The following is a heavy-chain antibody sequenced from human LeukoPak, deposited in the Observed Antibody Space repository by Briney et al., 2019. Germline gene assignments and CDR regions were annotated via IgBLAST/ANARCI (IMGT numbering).Heavy chain of an antibody. J-gene: IGHJ5*02. CDR3: ASFRNGDWFDP. D-gene: IGHD1-1*01. Sequence: SETLSLTCTVSGGSISSSSYYWGWIRQPPGKGLEWIGSIYYSGSTYYNPSLKSRVTISVDTSKNQFSLKLSSVTAADTAVYYCASFRNGDWFDPWGQGTLVTVSS. CDR2: IYYSGST. CDR1: GGSISSSSYY. V-gene: IGHV4-39*07.